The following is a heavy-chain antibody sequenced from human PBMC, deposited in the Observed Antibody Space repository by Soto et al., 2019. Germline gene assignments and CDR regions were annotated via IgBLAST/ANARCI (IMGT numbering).Heavy chain of an antibody. CDR2: ISSNGDTT. Sequence: GGSLRLSCAASGFTFSTYAMHWVRQAPGKGLEFVSAISSNGDTTYYANSVKGRFIISRDDSKNTLYLQMGSLRPDDMGVYYCARGAYDILARFDYWGQGTLVTVSS. D-gene: IGHD3-9*01. J-gene: IGHJ4*02. CDR3: ARGAYDILARFDY. CDR1: GFTFSTYA. V-gene: IGHV3-64*01.